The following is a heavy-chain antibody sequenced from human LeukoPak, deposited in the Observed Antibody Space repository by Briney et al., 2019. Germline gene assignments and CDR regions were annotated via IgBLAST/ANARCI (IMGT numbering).Heavy chain of an antibody. CDR2: ISYDGSNK. CDR1: GFTFSSYG. D-gene: IGHD5-12*01. CDR3: ARDSKAGYSGYDSGYYFDY. Sequence: GGSLRLSCAASGFTFSSYGMHWVRQAPGKGLEWVAVISYDGSNKYYADSVKGRFTISRDNSKNTLYLQMNSLRAEDTAVYYCARDSKAGYSGYDSGYYFDYWGQGTLVTVSS. V-gene: IGHV3-30*03. J-gene: IGHJ4*02.